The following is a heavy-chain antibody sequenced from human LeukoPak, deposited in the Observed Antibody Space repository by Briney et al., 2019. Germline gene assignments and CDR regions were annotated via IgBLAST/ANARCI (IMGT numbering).Heavy chain of an antibody. CDR2: IKSKTDGGTT. Sequence: GGSLRLSCAASGFTFSNARMSWVRQAPGKGLEWVGRIKSKTDGGTTDYAAPVKGRFTISRDDSKNTLYLQMNSLKTEDTAVYYCTTGSTMVRGGFDYWGQGTLVTVSS. J-gene: IGHJ4*02. CDR3: TTGSTMVRGGFDY. CDR1: GFTFSNAR. D-gene: IGHD3-10*01. V-gene: IGHV3-15*01.